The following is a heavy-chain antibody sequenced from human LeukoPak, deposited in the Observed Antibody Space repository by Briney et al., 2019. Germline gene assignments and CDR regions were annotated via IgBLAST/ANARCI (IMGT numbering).Heavy chain of an antibody. CDR1: GGSFSGYY. J-gene: IGHJ5*02. Sequence: SETLSLTCAVYGGSFSGYYWSWVRQPPGKGLEWIGEINHSVITNYNPSLKSRVTISVDTSKNQFSLKLSSVTAADTAVYYCARERFNSVYSTYNWFDPWGQGTLVTVSS. CDR2: INHSVIT. CDR3: ARERFNSVYSTYNWFDP. D-gene: IGHD4-11*01. V-gene: IGHV4-34*01.